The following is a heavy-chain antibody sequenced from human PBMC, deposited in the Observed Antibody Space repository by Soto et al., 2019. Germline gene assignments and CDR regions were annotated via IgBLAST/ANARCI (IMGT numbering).Heavy chain of an antibody. V-gene: IGHV3-48*01. CDR3: ARVDYIWGSYRDDAFDI. CDR2: ISSSSSTI. J-gene: IGHJ3*02. CDR1: GFTFSSYS. D-gene: IGHD3-16*02. Sequence: GGSLRLSCAASGFTFSSYSMNWVRQAPGKGLEWVSYISSSSSTIYYADSVKGRFTISRDNAKNSLYLQMNSLRAEDTAVYYCARVDYIWGSYRDDAFDIWGQGTMVTVSS.